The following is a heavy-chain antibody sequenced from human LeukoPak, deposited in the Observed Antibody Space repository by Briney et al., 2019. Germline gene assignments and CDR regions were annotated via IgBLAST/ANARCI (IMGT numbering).Heavy chain of an antibody. Sequence: GGSLRLSCAASAFTYSNYAMSWVRQAPGKGLDWVSSISGSGGSTYYADSVKGRFTISRDNSKNTLYLHMNSLRAEDTAVYYCAKAPDPVVTAIDFDYWGQGTLVTVSS. CDR2: ISGSGGST. V-gene: IGHV3-23*01. CDR3: AKAPDPVVTAIDFDY. CDR1: AFTYSNYA. J-gene: IGHJ4*02. D-gene: IGHD2-21*02.